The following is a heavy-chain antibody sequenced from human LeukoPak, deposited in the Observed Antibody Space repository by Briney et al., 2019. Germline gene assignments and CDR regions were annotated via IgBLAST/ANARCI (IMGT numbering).Heavy chain of an antibody. CDR2: IRSKACGGTT. CDR1: GFTFGDYA. J-gene: IGHJ4*02. V-gene: IGHV3-49*03. D-gene: IGHD5-12*01. CDR3: TRGQGIVAHPIPFDY. Sequence: PGGSLRLSCTASGFTFGDYAMSWFRQAPGKGLEWVGFIRSKACGGTTEYAASVKGRFTISRDDSKSIAYLQMNSLKTEDTAVYYCTRGQGIVAHPIPFDYWGQGTLVTVSS.